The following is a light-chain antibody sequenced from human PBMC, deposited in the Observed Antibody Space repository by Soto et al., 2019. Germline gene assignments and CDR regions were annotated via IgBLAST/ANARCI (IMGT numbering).Light chain of an antibody. V-gene: IGLV1-40*01. J-gene: IGLJ2*01. CDR2: GNN. CDR3: QSYDSRLSVVV. Sequence: QSALTQPPSVSGAPGQGVTISCTGSSSNIGGYDVHWYQQLPGTAPKLFIYGNNNRPSGVPDRFSGSKSGTSASLAITGLQGEDEADYYCQSYDSRLSVVVFGGGTKLTVL. CDR1: SSNIGGYD.